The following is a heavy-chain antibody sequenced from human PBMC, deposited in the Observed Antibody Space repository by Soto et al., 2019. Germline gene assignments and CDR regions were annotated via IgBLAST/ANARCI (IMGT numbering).Heavy chain of an antibody. Sequence: SETLSLTCTVSGGSISSSSYYWGWIRQPPGKGLEWIGSIYYSGSTYYNPSLKSRVTISVDTSKNQFSLKLSSVTAADTAVYYCAREHPTGTSVGWFDPWGQGTLVTVSS. CDR3: AREHPTGTSVGWFDP. CDR1: GGSISSSSYY. D-gene: IGHD1-1*01. J-gene: IGHJ5*02. V-gene: IGHV4-39*07. CDR2: IYYSGST.